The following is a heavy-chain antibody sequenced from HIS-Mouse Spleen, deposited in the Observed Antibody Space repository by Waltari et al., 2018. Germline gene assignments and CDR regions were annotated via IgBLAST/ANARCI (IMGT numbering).Heavy chain of an antibody. D-gene: IGHD6-6*01. J-gene: IGHJ4*02. CDR2: INPNRGGT. Sequence: QVQLVQSGAEVKKPGASVKVSCKASGYTFTGYYMHWVRQAPGQGLEWMGWINPNRGGTNYAQKFQGRVTMTRDTSISTAYMELSRLRSDDTAVYYCARDTAHDSSSSLDYWGQGTLVTVSS. V-gene: IGHV1-2*02. CDR1: GYTFTGYY. CDR3: ARDTAHDSSSSLDY.